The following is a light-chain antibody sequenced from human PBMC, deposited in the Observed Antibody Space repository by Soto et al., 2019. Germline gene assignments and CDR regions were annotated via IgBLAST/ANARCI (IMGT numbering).Light chain of an antibody. CDR3: QQYNNWPS. Sequence: EIVLTQSPGTLSLSPGERATLSCRASQSVSTNYLAWYQQKPGQAPRLLIYGASNRATGIPDRFSGSGSGTEFTLTIRSLQSEDFAVYFCQQYNNWPSFGQGTRLEIK. V-gene: IGKV3D-15*01. CDR2: GAS. CDR1: QSVSTN. J-gene: IGKJ5*01.